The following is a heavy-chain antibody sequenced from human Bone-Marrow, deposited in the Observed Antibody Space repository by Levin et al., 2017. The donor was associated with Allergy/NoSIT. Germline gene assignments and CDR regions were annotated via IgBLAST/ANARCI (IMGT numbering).Heavy chain of an antibody. V-gene: IGHV4-39*01. Sequence: PSETLSLTCTVSGGSISSSSYYWGWIRQPPGKGLEWIGSIYYSGSTYYNPSLKSRVTISVDTSKNQFSLKLSSVTAADTAVYYCASDSGYGRDYWGQGTLVTVSS. D-gene: IGHD5-12*01. CDR3: ASDSGYGRDY. CDR1: GGSISSSSYY. CDR2: IYYSGST. J-gene: IGHJ4*02.